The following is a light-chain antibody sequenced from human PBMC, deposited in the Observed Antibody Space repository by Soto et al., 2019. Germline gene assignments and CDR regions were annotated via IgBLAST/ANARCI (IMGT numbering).Light chain of an antibody. Sequence: QPVLTQPPSASGTPGQRVTISCSGSSSNIGSNFVYWYQQLPGTAPKLLIYRNNQRPSGVPDRFSGSKSGTSASLAISGLRSEDEAEYHCATWDDSLSGVVFGGGTKVTVL. CDR2: RNN. J-gene: IGLJ2*01. V-gene: IGLV1-47*01. CDR3: ATWDDSLSGVV. CDR1: SSNIGSNF.